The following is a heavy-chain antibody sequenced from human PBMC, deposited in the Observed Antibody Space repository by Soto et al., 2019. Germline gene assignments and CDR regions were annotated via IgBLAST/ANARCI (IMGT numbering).Heavy chain of an antibody. D-gene: IGHD3-10*01. V-gene: IGHV3-15*07. CDR1: GFTFSNAW. CDR3: TAYYGSGSYIPI. Sequence: EVQLVESGGGLVKPGGSLRLSCAASGFTFSNAWMNWVRQAPGKGLEWVGRIKSKTDGGTTDHAAPVKGRFTISRDDSKYTLYLQMSSLKTEDTAVYYCTAYYGSGSYIPIWGQGTLVTVSS. J-gene: IGHJ4*02. CDR2: IKSKTDGGTT.